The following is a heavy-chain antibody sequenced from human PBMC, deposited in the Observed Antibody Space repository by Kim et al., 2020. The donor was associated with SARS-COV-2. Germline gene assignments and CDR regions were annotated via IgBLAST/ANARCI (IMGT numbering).Heavy chain of an antibody. CDR3: AKSSPPTEYDFCCFDY. Sequence: GGSLRLSCAASGFTFSSYAMSWVRQAPGKGLEWVSAISGSGGSTYYADSVKGRFTISRDNSKNTLYLQMNSLRAEDTAVYYCAKSSPPTEYDFCCFDYWGQGTLVTVSS. V-gene: IGHV3-23*01. CDR1: GFTFSSYA. CDR2: ISGSGGST. J-gene: IGHJ4*02. D-gene: IGHD3-3*01.